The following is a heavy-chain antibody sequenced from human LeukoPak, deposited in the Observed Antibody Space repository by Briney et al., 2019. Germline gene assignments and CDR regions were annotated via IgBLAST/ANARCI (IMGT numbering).Heavy chain of an antibody. V-gene: IGHV1-69*05. D-gene: IGHD5-24*01. J-gene: IGHJ4*02. CDR2: IIPIFSTA. CDR1: GGTFSSYA. CDR3: ARLGGYNRRYYFDY. Sequence: SVKVSRKASGGTFSSYAISWVRQAPGQGLEWMGRIIPIFSTANYAQKFQGRVTITTDEPTSTAYMELSSLRSEDTAVYYCARLGGYNRRYYFDYWGQGTLVTVSS.